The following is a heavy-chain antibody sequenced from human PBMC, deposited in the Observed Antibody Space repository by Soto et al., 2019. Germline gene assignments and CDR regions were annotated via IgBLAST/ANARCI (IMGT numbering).Heavy chain of an antibody. CDR3: AKDLEPYYDSSGYGFDY. CDR1: GFTFSSYA. Sequence: EVQLLESGGGLVQPGGSLRLSCAASGFTFSSYAMSWVRQAPGKGLEWVSAISGIGGSTYYAASVKGRFNISRDNYKNTLYLQMNSLRAEDTAVYYCAKDLEPYYDSSGYGFDYWGQGTLVTVSS. J-gene: IGHJ4*02. CDR2: ISGIGGST. D-gene: IGHD3-22*01. V-gene: IGHV3-23*01.